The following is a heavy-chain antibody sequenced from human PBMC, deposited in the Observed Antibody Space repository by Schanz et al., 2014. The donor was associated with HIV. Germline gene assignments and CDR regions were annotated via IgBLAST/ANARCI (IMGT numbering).Heavy chain of an antibody. CDR1: GFTFSSYA. J-gene: IGHJ4*02. CDR3: AKPEYDSSGNSQSHFDY. D-gene: IGHD3-22*01. Sequence: EVQLLESGGGLVQPGGSLRLSCAASGFTFSSYAMSWVRQAPGKGLEWVSTISGSGGSPYYADSVKGRFTISRDNSKNTLYLQMTALRTDDTAVYYCAKPEYDSSGNSQSHFDYWGPGTLVTVSS. CDR2: ISGSGGSP. V-gene: IGHV3-23*01.